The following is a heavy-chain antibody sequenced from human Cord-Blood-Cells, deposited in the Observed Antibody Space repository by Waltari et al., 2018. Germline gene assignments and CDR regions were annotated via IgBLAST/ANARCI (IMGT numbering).Heavy chain of an antibody. CDR1: GGSISSSSYY. CDR2: IYYSGST. D-gene: IGHD1-26*01. V-gene: IGHV4-39*01. CDR3: ASHGSSRHFDY. J-gene: IGHJ4*02. Sequence: QLQLQESGPGLVKPSETLSLTCTVSGGSISSSSYYWGWIRQPPGKGLGWTGSIYYSGSTYYNPSLKSRVTISVDTSKNQFSLKLRSVTAADTAVYYCASHGSSRHFDYWGQGTLVTVSS.